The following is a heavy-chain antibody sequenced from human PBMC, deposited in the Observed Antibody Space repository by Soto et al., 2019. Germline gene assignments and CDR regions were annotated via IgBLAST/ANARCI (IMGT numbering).Heavy chain of an antibody. CDR2: ISSSSSYI. CDR3: ARGDGFWSGYYSYFDY. J-gene: IGHJ4*02. CDR1: GFTFSSYS. V-gene: IGHV3-21*01. Sequence: EVQLVESGGGLVKPGGSLRLSCAASGFTFSSYSMNWVRQAPGKGLEWVSSISSSSSYIYYADSVKGRFTISRDNAKNSLYLQMNRLRAEDTAVYYCARGDGFWSGYYSYFDYWGQGTLVTVSS. D-gene: IGHD3-3*01.